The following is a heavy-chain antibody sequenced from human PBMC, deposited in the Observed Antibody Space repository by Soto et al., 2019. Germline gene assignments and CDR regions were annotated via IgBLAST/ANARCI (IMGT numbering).Heavy chain of an antibody. D-gene: IGHD3-3*01. V-gene: IGHV1-3*01. J-gene: IGHJ4*02. CDR2: INAGSGNT. Sequence: ASVKVSCKASGYTFTSYAMHWVRQAPGQRLEWMGWINAGSGNTKYTQKFQGRVTMTRDTSTSTVYMELSSLRSEDTAVYYCARGYDFWSGYYTGPNYFDYWGQGTLVTVSS. CDR1: GYTFTSYA. CDR3: ARGYDFWSGYYTGPNYFDY.